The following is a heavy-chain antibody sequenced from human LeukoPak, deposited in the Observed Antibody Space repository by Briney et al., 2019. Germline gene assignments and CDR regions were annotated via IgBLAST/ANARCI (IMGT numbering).Heavy chain of an antibody. D-gene: IGHD3-10*01. V-gene: IGHV4-59*01. J-gene: IGHJ4*02. CDR1: GGSIRNYY. CDR2: VHSSGST. CDR3: ARSGIRGPEYYFDY. Sequence: SETLSLTCSVSGGSIRNYYWTWIRQSPGKGLDWVGYVHSSGSTNYNPSLKSRVTMSVDPSKNQFSLRLRSVTAAETAIYYCARSGIRGPEYYFDYWGQGALVTVSS.